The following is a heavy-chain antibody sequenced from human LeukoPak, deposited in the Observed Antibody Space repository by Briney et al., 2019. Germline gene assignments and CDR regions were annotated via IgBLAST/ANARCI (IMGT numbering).Heavy chain of an antibody. D-gene: IGHD1-14*01. J-gene: IGHJ4*02. CDR2: IKSRSAGGTT. CDR3: TTDRGITDLPLFGY. CDR1: GFTFSSGW. V-gene: IGHV3-15*01. Sequence: GGSLRLSCAVSGFTFSSGWMSCVRQAPGKGLECVGRIKSRSAGGTTDYAAPVKGRFIISRDDSKNTIFLQMNSLKTEDTGVYFCTTDRGITDLPLFGYWGQGTLVTVSS.